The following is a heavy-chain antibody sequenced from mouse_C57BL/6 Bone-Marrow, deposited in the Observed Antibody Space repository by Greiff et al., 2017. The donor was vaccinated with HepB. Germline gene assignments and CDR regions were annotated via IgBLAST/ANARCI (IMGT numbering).Heavy chain of an antibody. V-gene: IGHV1-4*01. CDR3: AGNWLDGSRSPDY. CDR2: INPSSGYT. J-gene: IGHJ2*01. CDR1: GYTFTSYT. D-gene: IGHD1-1*01. Sequence: VQLQQSGADLARPGASVKMSCKASGYTFTSYTMHWVKQRPGQGLEWIGYINPSSGYTKYNQKFKDKATLTADKSSITAYMQLSSLTSVNSAVYSCAGNWLDGSRSPDYWGEGTTLTGSS.